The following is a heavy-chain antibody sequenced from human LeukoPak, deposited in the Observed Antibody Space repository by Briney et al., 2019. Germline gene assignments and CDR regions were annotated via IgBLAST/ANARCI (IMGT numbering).Heavy chain of an antibody. V-gene: IGHV3-21*01. D-gene: IGHD4-17*01. J-gene: IGHJ4*02. CDR2: ISRSGSGYI. Sequence: GGSLRLSCAASGFSFRSYGMHWVRQAPGKGLEWVSYISRSGSGYIYYADSVKGRFTFSRDNAKTSLYLQMDSLRAEDTAVYYCARPEIDDYGDFHYWGQGTPVTVSS. CDR1: GFSFRSYG. CDR3: ARPEIDDYGDFHY.